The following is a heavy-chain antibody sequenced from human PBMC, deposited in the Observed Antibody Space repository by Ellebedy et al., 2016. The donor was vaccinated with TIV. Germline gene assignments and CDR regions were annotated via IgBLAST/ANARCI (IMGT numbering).Heavy chain of an antibody. CDR1: GDNINWGDYQ. D-gene: IGHD4-17*01. CDR2: IYFTGTT. J-gene: IGHJ3*02. V-gene: IGHV4-30-4*01. CDR3: ARLKGDYEARGFDI. Sequence: SETLSLTXTISGDNINWGDYQWSWIRQSPGKGLELMGYIYFTGTTDYNPSLRSRLLISIDMSKNQFSMSLSSVTAADTAVYFCARLKGDYEARGFDIWGQGTVSIVSS.